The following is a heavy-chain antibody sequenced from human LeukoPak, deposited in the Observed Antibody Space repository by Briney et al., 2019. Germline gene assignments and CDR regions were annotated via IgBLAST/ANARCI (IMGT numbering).Heavy chain of an antibody. CDR3: ARDPSFTMENWLDP. D-gene: IGHD3-3*01. CDR1: GFTFSSYS. J-gene: IGHJ5*02. CDR2: ISSSSSYI. V-gene: IGHV3-21*01. Sequence: PGGSLRLSCAASGFTFSSYSMNWVRQAPGKGLEWVSSISSSSSYIYYADSVKGRFTISRDNAKNSLYLQMNSLRAEDTAVYYCARDPSFTMENWLDPWGQGTLVTVSS.